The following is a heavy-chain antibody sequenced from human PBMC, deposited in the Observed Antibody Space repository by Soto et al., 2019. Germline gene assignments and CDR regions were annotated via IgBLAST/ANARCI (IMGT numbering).Heavy chain of an antibody. V-gene: IGHV3-15*01. CDR2: IKSKTGGGTT. Sequence: GGSLRLSCAASGFTFSNAWMSWVRQAPGKGLEWVGRIKSKTGGGTTDYAAPVKGRFTISRDDSKNTLYLQMNSLKTEDTAVYYCTTEHAAAGKVAWFDPWGQGTLVTVSS. J-gene: IGHJ5*02. CDR3: TTEHAAAGKVAWFDP. CDR1: GFTFSNAW. D-gene: IGHD6-13*01.